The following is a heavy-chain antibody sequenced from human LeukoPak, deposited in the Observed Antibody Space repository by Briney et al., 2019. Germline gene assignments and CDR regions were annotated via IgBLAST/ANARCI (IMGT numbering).Heavy chain of an antibody. J-gene: IGHJ4*02. D-gene: IGHD3-10*01. CDR1: GFTFSDYY. V-gene: IGHV3-11*04. CDR2: ISSSGSTI. CDR3: ARDRGSGSYSKAKAGNFDY. Sequence: PGGSLRLSCAASGFTFSDYYMSWIRQAPGKGLEWVSYISSSGSTIYYADSVKGRFTISRDNAKNSLYLQMNSLRAEDTAVYYCARDRGSGSYSKAKAGNFDYWGQGTLVTVSS.